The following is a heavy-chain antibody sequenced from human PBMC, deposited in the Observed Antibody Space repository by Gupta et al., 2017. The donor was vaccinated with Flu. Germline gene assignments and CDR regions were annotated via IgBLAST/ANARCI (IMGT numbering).Heavy chain of an antibody. CDR3: ATLYYDFWSGFFNFFDY. J-gene: IGHJ4*02. Sequence: GLEWVGRIKSKTEGGTIDYAAPVKGRFTISRDDSKTTLYLQMNSLKIEDTAVYYCATLYYDFWSGFFNFFDYWGQGTLVTVSS. CDR2: IKSKTEGGTI. V-gene: IGHV3-15*01. D-gene: IGHD3-3*01.